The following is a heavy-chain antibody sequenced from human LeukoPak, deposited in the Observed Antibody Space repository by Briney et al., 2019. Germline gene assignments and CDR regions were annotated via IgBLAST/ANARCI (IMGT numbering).Heavy chain of an antibody. CDR3: ARVYSSGWYGYYFDY. D-gene: IGHD6-19*01. CDR1: GSTFSSYW. J-gene: IGHJ4*02. CDR2: INSDGSST. Sequence: PGGSLRLSCAASGSTFSSYWMHWVRQAPGKGLVWVSRINSDGSSTSYADSVKGRFTISRDNAKNTLYLQMNSLRAEDTAVYYCARVYSSGWYGYYFDYWGQGTLVTVSS. V-gene: IGHV3-74*01.